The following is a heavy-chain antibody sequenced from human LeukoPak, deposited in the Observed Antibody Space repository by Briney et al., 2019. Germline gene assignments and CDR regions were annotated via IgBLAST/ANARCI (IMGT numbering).Heavy chain of an antibody. Sequence: PSQTLSLTCTVSGGSISSGSYYWSWIRQPAGKGLEWIGRIYTSGSTNYNPSLKSRVTISVDTSKNQFSLKLSSVTAADTAVYYCARSGYSYGLFVWGQGTLVTVSS. J-gene: IGHJ4*02. CDR3: ARSGYSYGLFV. D-gene: IGHD5-18*01. CDR1: GGSISSGSYY. V-gene: IGHV4-61*02. CDR2: IYTSGST.